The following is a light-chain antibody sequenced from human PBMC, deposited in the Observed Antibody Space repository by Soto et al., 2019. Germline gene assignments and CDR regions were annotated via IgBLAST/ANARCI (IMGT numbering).Light chain of an antibody. V-gene: IGKV3-20*01. CDR3: QHQRT. J-gene: IGKJ1*01. CDR2: GAS. Sequence: EIVLTQSPGTLSLSPGERATLSCRASQSVSSSYLAWYQQKPGQAPRLLIYGASSRATGIPDRFSGSGSGTDFTLTISRLEPKDLAVYYCQHQRTFGQGTKVEIK. CDR1: QSVSSSY.